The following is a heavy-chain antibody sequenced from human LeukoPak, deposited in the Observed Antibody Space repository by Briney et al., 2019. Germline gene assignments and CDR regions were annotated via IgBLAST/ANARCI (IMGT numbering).Heavy chain of an antibody. D-gene: IGHD5-18*01. CDR3: ARARGNTYGYFEY. CDR1: GYTFTGYY. CDR2: INGDASST. V-gene: IGHV3-74*01. J-gene: IGHJ4*02. Sequence: SCKASGYTFTGYYMHWVRQAPGKGLVWVSRINGDASSTSYADSVKGRFTISRDNAKSTLYLQMNSLRVEDTAVYYCARARGNTYGYFEYWGQGTLVTVSS.